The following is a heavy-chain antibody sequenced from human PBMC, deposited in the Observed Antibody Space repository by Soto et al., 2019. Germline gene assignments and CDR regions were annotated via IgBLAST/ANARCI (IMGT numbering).Heavy chain of an antibody. Sequence: GGSLRLSCAASGFSFRNYGMHWVSQAPGKGLEWVAVISYEGSRISYAASVKGRFTISRDNSKNAVFLQMNRLTPDDTAVYSCAKDHGGGNFFLYFDLWGQGTLVTVSS. J-gene: IGHJ4*02. D-gene: IGHD2-15*01. CDR1: GFSFRNYG. V-gene: IGHV3-30*18. CDR2: ISYEGSRI. CDR3: AKDHGGGNFFLYFDL.